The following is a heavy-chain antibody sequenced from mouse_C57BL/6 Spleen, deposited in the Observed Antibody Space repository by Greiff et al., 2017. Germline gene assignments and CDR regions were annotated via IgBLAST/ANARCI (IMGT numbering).Heavy chain of an antibody. Sequence: QVQLKESGAELAKPGASVKLSCKASGYTFTSYWMHWVKQRPGQGLEWIGYINPSSGYTKYNQKFKDKATLTADKSSSTAYMQLSSLTYEDSAVYYCARRPYPEAEYFDYWGQGTTLTVSS. CDR1: GYTFTSYW. CDR3: ARRPYPEAEYFDY. CDR2: INPSSGYT. V-gene: IGHV1-7*01. J-gene: IGHJ2*01. D-gene: IGHD6-5*01.